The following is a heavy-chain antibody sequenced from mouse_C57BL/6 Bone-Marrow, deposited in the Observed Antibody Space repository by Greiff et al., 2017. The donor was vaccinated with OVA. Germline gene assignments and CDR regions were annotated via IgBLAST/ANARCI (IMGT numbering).Heavy chain of an antibody. Sequence: QVQLQQSGPELVKPGASVKISCKASGYAFSSSWMNWVKQRPGKGLEWIGRIYPGDGDTNYNGKFKGKATLTAAKTSSTAYMQLSSLTSEDSAVYFCASRENSGYYFDYWGQGTTLTVSS. J-gene: IGHJ2*01. CDR1: GYAFSSSW. CDR2: IYPGDGDT. D-gene: IGHD3-2*02. V-gene: IGHV1-82*01. CDR3: ASRENSGYYFDY.